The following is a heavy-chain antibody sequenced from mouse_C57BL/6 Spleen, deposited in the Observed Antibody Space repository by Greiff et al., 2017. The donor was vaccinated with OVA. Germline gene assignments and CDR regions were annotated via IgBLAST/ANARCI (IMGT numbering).Heavy chain of an antibody. Sequence: QVQLQQSGAELVKPGASVKISCKASGYAFSSYWMNWVKQRPGKGLEWIGQIYPGAGDTNYDGKFKGKATLTADNSSSTAYMQLSSLTSEDSAVYYCDSGETGGGGYWGQGTSVTVSS. D-gene: IGHD4-1*01. J-gene: IGHJ4*01. CDR2: IYPGAGDT. CDR1: GYAFSSYW. CDR3: DSGETGGGGY. V-gene: IGHV1-80*01.